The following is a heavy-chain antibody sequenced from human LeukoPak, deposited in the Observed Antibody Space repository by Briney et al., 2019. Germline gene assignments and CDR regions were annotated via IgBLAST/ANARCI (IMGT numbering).Heavy chain of an antibody. J-gene: IGHJ3*01. D-gene: IGHD6-19*01. CDR2: ISGGGDKT. V-gene: IGHV3-23*01. CDR1: GFTFTTYA. CDR3: AKDLALAGTGGGFDV. Sequence: GGSLRLSCAASGFTFTTYAINWVRQAPGKGLEWVSGISGGGDKTYYADSVNGRFTISRDNSKNTVSLQMSSLRAEDAALYYCAKDLALAGTGGGFDVWGQGTRVAVSS.